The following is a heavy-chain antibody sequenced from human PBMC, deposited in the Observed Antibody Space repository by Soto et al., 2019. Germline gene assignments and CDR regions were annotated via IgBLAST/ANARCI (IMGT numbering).Heavy chain of an antibody. CDR3: ARDIESVTAKHFFYYCAMDV. CDR2: VSANNGHT. CDR1: GFTFSNYG. Sequence: ASVKVSCKASGFTFSNYGLNWVRQAPGQGLEWMGWVSANNGHTNYAQNLQGRVSMTTDTSTSTAYMELRGLRFDDTAVYYCARDIESVTAKHFFYYCAMDVWGQGTTVTVSS. J-gene: IGHJ6*02. D-gene: IGHD2-8*01. V-gene: IGHV1-18*01.